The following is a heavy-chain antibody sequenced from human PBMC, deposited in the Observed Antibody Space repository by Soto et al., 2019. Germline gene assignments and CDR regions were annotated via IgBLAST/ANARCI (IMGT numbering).Heavy chain of an antibody. CDR2: ISSSGTYI. D-gene: IGHD2-2*01. V-gene: IGHV3-21*01. CDR1: VFTCSTYS. Sequence: PWWSLRVSCSASVFTCSTYSMNWFRQAPGKGLEWVSSISSSGTYIHYADSLKGRFTVSRDNAKNSLYLQMISLRAEDTAVYYCARDPSDCSSTSCWGYYALDVWRQGTKVTVSS. CDR3: ARDPSDCSSTSCWGYYALDV. J-gene: IGHJ6*02.